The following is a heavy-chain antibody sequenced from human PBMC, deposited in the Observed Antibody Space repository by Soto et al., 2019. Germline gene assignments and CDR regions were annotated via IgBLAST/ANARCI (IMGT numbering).Heavy chain of an antibody. Sequence: SQTLSLTCVISGDSVSSNRAAWNWIRQSPSRGLEWLGRTYYRSKWYNDYAVSVKSRITINPDTSKNQFSLQLNSATPEDTAVYYCARARYDIGDFDYWGQGTLVTVAS. D-gene: IGHD1-1*01. CDR2: TYYRSKWYN. CDR3: ARARYDIGDFDY. CDR1: GDSVSSNRAA. V-gene: IGHV6-1*01. J-gene: IGHJ4*02.